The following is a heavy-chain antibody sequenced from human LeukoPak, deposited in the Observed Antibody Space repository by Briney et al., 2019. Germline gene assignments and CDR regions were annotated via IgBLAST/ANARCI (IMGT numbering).Heavy chain of an antibody. J-gene: IGHJ3*02. CDR3: AKGIGGATHDAFDI. Sequence: GGSLRLSCAASGFTFDDYAMHWVRQAPGKGLEWVSGISWNSGSTGYADSVKGRFTISRDNAKNSLYLQMNSLRAEDTALYYCAKGIGGATHDAFDIWGQGTMVTVSS. CDR1: GFTFDDYA. V-gene: IGHV3-9*01. D-gene: IGHD1-26*01. CDR2: ISWNSGST.